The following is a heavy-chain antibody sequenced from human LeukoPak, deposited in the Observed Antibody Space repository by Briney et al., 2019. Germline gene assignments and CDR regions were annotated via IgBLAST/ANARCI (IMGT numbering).Heavy chain of an antibody. CDR1: GFTFSSYG. D-gene: IGHD6-19*01. CDR3: AKDRWGAVASFDY. J-gene: IGHJ4*02. CDR2: ISYDGNIK. Sequence: GGTLRLSCAASGFTFSSYGMSWVRQAPGKGLQWLGFISYDGNIKYEDSVKGRFTISRDNSKNTLYLQMNSLESEDTAVYYCAKDRWGAVASFDYWGQGTLVTVSS. V-gene: IGHV3-30*18.